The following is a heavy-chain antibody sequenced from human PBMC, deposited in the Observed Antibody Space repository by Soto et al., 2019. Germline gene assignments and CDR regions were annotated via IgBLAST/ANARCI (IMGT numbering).Heavy chain of an antibody. CDR2: IWHDGNNK. CDR3: ARDRAVVGATRWEYYYYYGMDV. Sequence: PGGSLRLSCAASGFTFSNYGMHWVRQAPGKGLEWVAIIWHDGNNKYYADSVRGRFIISRDNSKNRLYLQMNSLRAEDTAVYYCARDRAVVGATRWEYYYYYGMDVWGQGTTVTVSS. CDR1: GFTFSNYG. D-gene: IGHD1-26*01. V-gene: IGHV3-33*01. J-gene: IGHJ6*02.